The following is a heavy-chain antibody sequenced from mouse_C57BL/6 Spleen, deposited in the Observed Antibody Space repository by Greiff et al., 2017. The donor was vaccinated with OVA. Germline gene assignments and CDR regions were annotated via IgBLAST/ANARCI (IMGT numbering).Heavy chain of an antibody. V-gene: IGHV2-2*01. D-gene: IGHD3-1*01. CDR1: GFSLTSYG. J-gene: IGHJ4*01. CDR2: IWRGGSS. CDR3: ARRAYAMDY. Sequence: QVQLKESGPGLVQPSQSLSIPCTVSGFSLTSYGVHWVRQSPGKGLEWLGVIWRGGSSAYYAAFISRLSISKDNSKSQVFFKMNSLQADDTAIYYCARRAYAMDYWGQGTSVTVSS.